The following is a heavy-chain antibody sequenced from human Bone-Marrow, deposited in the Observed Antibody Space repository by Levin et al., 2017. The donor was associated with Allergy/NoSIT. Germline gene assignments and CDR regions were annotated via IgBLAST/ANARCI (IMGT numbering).Heavy chain of an antibody. CDR2: IKRKMEGETA. D-gene: IGHD1-1*01. CDR3: SAGFGRTDSDS. V-gene: IGHV3-15*01. Sequence: GESLKISCAASGFSFNNAWMTWVRLAPGKGLEWVGRIKRKMEGETADYAAPVVGRFTISRDDSKNTAYLQMNSLKTEDTALYYCSAGFGRTDSDSWGQGTLVTVSS. CDR1: GFSFNNAW. J-gene: IGHJ4*02.